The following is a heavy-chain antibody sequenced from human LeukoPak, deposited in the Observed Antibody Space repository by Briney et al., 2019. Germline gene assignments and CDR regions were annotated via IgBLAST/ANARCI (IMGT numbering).Heavy chain of an antibody. J-gene: IGHJ4*02. CDR3: ARWRLMGSYYFDY. Sequence: SETLSLTCAVSGYSISSGYYWGWIRQPPGKGLEWIGSIHHGGSTYYNPSLKSRVTISVDTSKNQLSLKLSSVTAADTAVYYCARWRLMGSYYFDYWGQGTLVTVSS. V-gene: IGHV4-38-2*01. D-gene: IGHD1-26*01. CDR1: GYSISSGYY. CDR2: IHHGGST.